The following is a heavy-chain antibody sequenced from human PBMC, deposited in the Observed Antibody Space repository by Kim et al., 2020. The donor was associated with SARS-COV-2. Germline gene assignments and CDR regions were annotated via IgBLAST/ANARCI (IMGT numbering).Heavy chain of an antibody. V-gene: IGHV4-59*01. CDR1: GGSTGRYF. Sequence: SETLSLTCSISGGSTGRYFWTWIRQPPGKGPEWIGHISYGGSTNSNPALKSRVTILVDASKNQISLKMTAVTAADTAVYYCARDSGSSGNSYYFDSWGQGILVAVSS. J-gene: IGHJ4*02. CDR2: ISYGGST. CDR3: ARDSGSSGNSYYFDS. D-gene: IGHD3-10*01.